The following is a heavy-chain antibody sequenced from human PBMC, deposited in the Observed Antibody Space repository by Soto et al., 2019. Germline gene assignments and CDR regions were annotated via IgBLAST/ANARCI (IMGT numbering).Heavy chain of an antibody. V-gene: IGHV3-23*01. J-gene: IGHJ4*02. D-gene: IGHD1-26*01. CDR2: ISGSGGST. CDR3: AKDRSWGRDPILFAY. CDR1: GFTFSSYA. Sequence: EVQLLESGGGLVQPGGSLRLSCAASGFTFSSYAMSWVRQAPGKGLEWVSAISGSGGSTYYADSVKGRFTISRDNSKNTLYLQMNSLRAEDTGVYYCAKDRSWGRDPILFAYWGQGTLVTVSS.